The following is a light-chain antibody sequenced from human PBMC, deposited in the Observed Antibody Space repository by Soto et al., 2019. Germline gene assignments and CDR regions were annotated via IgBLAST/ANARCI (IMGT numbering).Light chain of an antibody. CDR1: QGISTY. Sequence: DIQMTQSPSSLSASLGDRVTITCRASQGISTYLNWYQQKPGKAPNLLIYTASNLESGVPSRFSGSGSGTDFNLTITSLQPEDFATYFCQQSYSRPRTFGQGTKV. J-gene: IGKJ1*01. CDR2: TAS. V-gene: IGKV1-39*01. CDR3: QQSYSRPRT.